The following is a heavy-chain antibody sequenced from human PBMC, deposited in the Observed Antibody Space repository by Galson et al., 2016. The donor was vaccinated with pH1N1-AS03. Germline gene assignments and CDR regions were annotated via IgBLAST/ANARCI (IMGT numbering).Heavy chain of an antibody. Sequence: LSLTCTVSGDSITSYYWSWIRQPPGKGLEWIAYVYYTGATSYNPSLKSRVTISLDKSKNQFSLQLTSVTAADTAVYYCARDVLPYSLGLDVWGQGTTVTVSS. J-gene: IGHJ6*02. D-gene: IGHD5-18*01. CDR1: GDSITSYY. V-gene: IGHV4-59*12. CDR3: ARDVLPYSLGLDV. CDR2: VYYTGAT.